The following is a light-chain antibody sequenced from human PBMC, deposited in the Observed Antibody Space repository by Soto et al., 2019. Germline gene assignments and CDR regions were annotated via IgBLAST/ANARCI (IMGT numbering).Light chain of an antibody. CDR3: QQYGSSPMYT. CDR1: QSVTTSF. J-gene: IGKJ2*01. CDR2: GAS. Sequence: EMVLTQSPGTLSLSPGERATLSCRASQSVTTSFLAWYQQKPGQAPRLLIHGASTRAAGIPARFSGSGSGTDFTLPISRLEHEDSAVYYCQQYGSSPMYTFGQGTKLEI. V-gene: IGKV3-20*01.